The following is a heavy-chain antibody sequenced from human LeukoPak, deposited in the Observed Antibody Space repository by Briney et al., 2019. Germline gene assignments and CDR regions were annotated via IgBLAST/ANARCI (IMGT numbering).Heavy chain of an antibody. CDR1: GFTFSSYI. J-gene: IGHJ3*02. D-gene: IGHD2-21*02. CDR2: ISSSSSYI. CDR3: ARDGGGNSLRRRAFDI. Sequence: GGSLRLSCAASGFTFSSYIMNWVRQAPGKGLEWVSSISSSSSYIYYADSVKGRFTISRDNAKNSLYLQMNSLRAEDTAVYYCARDGGGNSLRRRAFDIWGQGTMVTVSS. V-gene: IGHV3-21*01.